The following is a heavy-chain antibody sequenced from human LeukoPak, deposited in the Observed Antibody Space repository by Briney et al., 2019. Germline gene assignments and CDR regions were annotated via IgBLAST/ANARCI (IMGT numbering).Heavy chain of an antibody. V-gene: IGHV1-69*04. Sequence: ASVKVSCKASGGSFNSYVITCVRQAPGQGLEWMGRIIPILNVANFAQKFQGRVTITADKSTNTAHMELSSLRSEDTAVYYCTREGVYSPDGSGYHRDAFDIWGQGTVVTVSS. CDR1: GGSFNSYV. CDR2: IIPILNVA. CDR3: TREGVYSPDGSGYHRDAFDI. D-gene: IGHD3-22*01. J-gene: IGHJ3*02.